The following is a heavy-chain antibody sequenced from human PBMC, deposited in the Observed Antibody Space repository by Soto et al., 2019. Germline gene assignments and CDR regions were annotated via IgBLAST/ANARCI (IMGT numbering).Heavy chain of an antibody. CDR3: AHGSGWVFDY. CDR1: GFSLTTTAVG. D-gene: IGHD6-19*01. Sequence: QITLKESGPTLVKPTQTLTLTCTFSGFSLTTTAVGVGWIRQPPGKAVEWLALLYWDDDNQYSPTLRNRLTLTKDTSISQVVLTMTNMDPVDTANYYCAHGSGWVFDYWGQGTLVTVSS. V-gene: IGHV2-5*02. CDR2: LYWDDDN. J-gene: IGHJ4*02.